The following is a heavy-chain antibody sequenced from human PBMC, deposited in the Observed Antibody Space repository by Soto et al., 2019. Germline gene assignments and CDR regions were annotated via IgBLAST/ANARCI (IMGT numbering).Heavy chain of an antibody. CDR2: INPNSGGT. V-gene: IGHV1-2*04. J-gene: IGHJ6*02. Sequence: GASVKVSCKASGYTFTGYYMHWVRQAPGQGLEWMGWINPNSGGTNYAQKFQGWVTMTRDTSISTAYMELSRLRSDDTAVYYCARDRIYSRSLDYGMDGWGQGTTVTLSS. D-gene: IGHD6-6*01. CDR3: ARDRIYSRSLDYGMDG. CDR1: GYTFTGYY.